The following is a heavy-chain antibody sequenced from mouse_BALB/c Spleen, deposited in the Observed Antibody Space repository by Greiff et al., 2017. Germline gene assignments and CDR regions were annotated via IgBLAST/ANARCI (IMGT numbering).Heavy chain of an antibody. V-gene: IGHV1-9*01. CDR2: ILPGSGST. CDR3: ARSYGYFAY. D-gene: IGHD1-2*01. CDR1: GYTFSSYW. J-gene: IGHJ3*01. Sequence: QVQLKQSGAELMKPGASVKISCKATGYTFSSYWIEWVKQRPGHGLEWIGEILPGSGSTNYNEKFKGKATFTADTSSNTAYMQLSSLTSEDSAVYYCARSYGYFAYWGQGTLVTVSA.